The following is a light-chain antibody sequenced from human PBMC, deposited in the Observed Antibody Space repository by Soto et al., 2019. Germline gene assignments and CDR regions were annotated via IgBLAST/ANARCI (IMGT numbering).Light chain of an antibody. CDR1: QSINRW. J-gene: IGKJ4*01. CDR2: DAS. V-gene: IGKV1-5*01. CDR3: IQDYCCSMP. Sequence: DIQMTQSPSTLSASVGDRVTITCRASQSINRWLLWYQQKPGQVPKVLIYDASNLETGVPCTFHGRGSGTEFHLTISILRPHYFATYHRIQDYCCSMPFGGGTKVEIK.